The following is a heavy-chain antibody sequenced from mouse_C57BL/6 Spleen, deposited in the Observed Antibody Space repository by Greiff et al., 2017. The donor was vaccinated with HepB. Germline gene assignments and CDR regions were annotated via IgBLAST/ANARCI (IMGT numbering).Heavy chain of an antibody. CDR1: GFTFSDYG. CDR3: AIRGSNYVFDY. V-gene: IGHV5-17*01. D-gene: IGHD2-5*01. J-gene: IGHJ2*01. CDR2: ISSGSSTI. Sequence: DVHLVESGGGLVKPGGSLKLSCAASGFTFSDYGMHWVRQAPEKGLEWVAYISSGSSTIYYADTVKGRFTISRDNAKNTLFLQMTSLRSEDTAMYYCAIRGSNYVFDYWGQGTTLTVSS.